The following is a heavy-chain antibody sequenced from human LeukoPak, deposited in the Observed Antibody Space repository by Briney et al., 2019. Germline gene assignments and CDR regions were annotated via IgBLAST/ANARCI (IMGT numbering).Heavy chain of an antibody. J-gene: IGHJ6*03. Sequence: PGGSLRLSCAASGFTFSDYYMSWIRQAPGKGLEWVSYISTSGSTIYYADSVKGRFTISRDNAKNSLYLQMNSLRAEDTAVYYCARVPYCTKGICYYYYYMDVWGKGTTVTVSS. V-gene: IGHV3-11*04. CDR3: ARVPYCTKGICYYYYYMDV. CDR1: GFTFSDYY. CDR2: ISTSGSTI. D-gene: IGHD2-8*01.